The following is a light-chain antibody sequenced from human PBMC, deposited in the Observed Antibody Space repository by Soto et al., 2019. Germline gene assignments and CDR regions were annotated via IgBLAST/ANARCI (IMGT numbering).Light chain of an antibody. CDR2: LNNDGSH. Sequence: QSLLTQSPSASASLGASVKLTCTLSSAHSLFAIAWHQQQPDKGPRFLMKLNNDGSHTKGDGIPDRFSGSSSGAERYLTITSLQSEDAGDYYCQTCGSGIIFGGGTQLTVL. CDR3: QTCGSGII. V-gene: IGLV4-69*01. CDR1: SAHSLFA. J-gene: IGLJ2*01.